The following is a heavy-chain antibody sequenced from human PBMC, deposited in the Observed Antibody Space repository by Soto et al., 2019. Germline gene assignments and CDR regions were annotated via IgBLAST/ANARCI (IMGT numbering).Heavy chain of an antibody. CDR2: INPSGGST. V-gene: IGHV1-46*01. CDR1: GYTFTSYY. J-gene: IGHJ4*02. D-gene: IGHD3-22*01. Sequence: QVQLVQSGAEVKKPGASVKVSCKASGYTFTSYYMHWVRQAPGQGLEWMGIINPSGGSTSYAQKFQGSVTMTRDTSTRTVYMELSSLRYEDTAVYYCARHHLPTYYYDSSGYYTNNDYWGQGTLVKVSS. CDR3: ARHHLPTYYYDSSGYYTNNDY.